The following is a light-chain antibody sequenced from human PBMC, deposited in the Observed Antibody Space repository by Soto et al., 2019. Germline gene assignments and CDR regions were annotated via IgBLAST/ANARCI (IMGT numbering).Light chain of an antibody. J-gene: IGKJ4*01. CDR3: QQYYSTLT. V-gene: IGKV4-1*01. Sequence: DIVMTQSPDSLAVSLGERATINCKSSQSVLYSSNNKNYLAWYQQKPGQPPKLLIYWASTRESGVPDRFSGSGSGPDFTLTISSLQAEDVEVYYCQQYYSTLTFGGGTKVEIK. CDR2: WAS. CDR1: QSVLYSSNNKNY.